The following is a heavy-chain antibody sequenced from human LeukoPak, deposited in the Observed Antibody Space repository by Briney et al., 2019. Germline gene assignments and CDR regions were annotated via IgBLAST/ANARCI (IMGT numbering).Heavy chain of an antibody. J-gene: IGHJ1*01. CDR1: GFTFSSYA. Sequence: GGSLRLSCAASGFTFSSYAMSWVRQAPGKGLEWVSAISGSGGCTYYADSVKGRFTISRDNSKNTLYVQMNSLRAEDTAVYYCAKASAGYYDSSGYPFQHWGQGTLVTVSS. CDR3: AKASAGYYDSSGYPFQH. CDR2: ISGSGGCT. D-gene: IGHD3-22*01. V-gene: IGHV3-23*01.